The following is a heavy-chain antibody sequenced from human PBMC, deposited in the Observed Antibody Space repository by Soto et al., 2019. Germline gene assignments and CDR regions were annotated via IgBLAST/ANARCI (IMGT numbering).Heavy chain of an antibody. Sequence: QVQLQESGPGLVKPSETLSLTCTVSGGSISSYYWSWIRQPPGKGLEWMGYSYYSGSTNYNPSLNSRVTISVDTSTNQFSLKLSSVAAADTAVYYCARDFAKLVRTTAGGDYDYYMDVWGKGTTVTVSS. CDR2: SYYSGST. CDR1: GGSISSYY. CDR3: ARDFAKLVRTTAGGDYDYYMDV. V-gene: IGHV4-59*01. D-gene: IGHD4-17*01. J-gene: IGHJ6*03.